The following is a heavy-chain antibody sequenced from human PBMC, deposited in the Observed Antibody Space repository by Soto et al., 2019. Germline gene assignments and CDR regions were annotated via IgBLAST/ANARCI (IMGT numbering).Heavy chain of an antibody. CDR1: GGSISSDDYY. V-gene: IGHV4-30-4*01. CDR2: ISYSGTT. Sequence: SETLSLTCTVSGGSISSDDYYWSWIRQPPGKGLEWVGYISYSGTTYYNPSLKSRVTISIDMSQNQFSLKLSFVTAADTAVYYCARNLGGYSNNYFDYWGQGTLVTVSS. D-gene: IGHD5-18*01. J-gene: IGHJ4*02. CDR3: ARNLGGYSNNYFDY.